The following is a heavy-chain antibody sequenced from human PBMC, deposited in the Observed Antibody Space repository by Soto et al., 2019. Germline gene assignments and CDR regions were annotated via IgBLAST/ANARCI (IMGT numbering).Heavy chain of an antibody. V-gene: IGHV4-39*02. Sequence: LEILSLTCTVSGDSISSSSCYWGWIRQPPGKGLEWIGSIYYSGSTYYNPSLKSRVTISVDTSKNQFSLKLSSVTAADTAVHYCAREGRIAAAGGWFDPWGQGTLVTVSS. CDR2: IYYSGST. J-gene: IGHJ5*02. CDR1: GDSISSSSCY. CDR3: AREGRIAAAGGWFDP. D-gene: IGHD6-13*01.